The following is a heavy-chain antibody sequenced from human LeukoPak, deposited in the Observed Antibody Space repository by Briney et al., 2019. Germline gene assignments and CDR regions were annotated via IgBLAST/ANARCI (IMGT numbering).Heavy chain of an antibody. D-gene: IGHD2-8*01. V-gene: IGHV4-59*08. Sequence: PSETLSLTCTVSGGSISSFYWTWIRQTPGKGLEWVGYINHSGNTNHNPSLKSRVTVSVDTSKSQFSLKLSSVTAADTAVYYCACLSSNGRRAFDIWGQGTTVTVSS. J-gene: IGHJ3*02. CDR3: ACLSSNGRRAFDI. CDR2: INHSGNT. CDR1: GGSISSFY.